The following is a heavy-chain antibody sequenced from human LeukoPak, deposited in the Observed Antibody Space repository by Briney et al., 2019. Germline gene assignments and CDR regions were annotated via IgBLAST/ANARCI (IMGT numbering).Heavy chain of an antibody. V-gene: IGHV1-8*01. J-gene: IGHJ4*02. Sequence: ASVKVSCKASGYTFTSYDINWVRQATGQGLEWMGWINPNSGNTGYAQKFQGRVTMTRNTSISTAYMELSSLRSEDTAVYYCARGATVTTTLDYWGQGTLVTVSS. CDR2: INPNSGNT. CDR3: ARGATVTTTLDY. D-gene: IGHD4-17*01. CDR1: GYTFTSYD.